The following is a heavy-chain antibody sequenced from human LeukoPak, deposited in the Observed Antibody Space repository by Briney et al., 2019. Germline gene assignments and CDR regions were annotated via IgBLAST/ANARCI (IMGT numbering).Heavy chain of an antibody. J-gene: IGHJ3*02. Sequence: SETLSLTCTVSGGSISSFDWSWIRQSPGKGLEWIGFIYYSGSTYYNPSLKSRVTISVDTSKNQFSLKLSSVTAADTAVYYCASPLHSSSWYRKPYDAFDIWGQGTMVTVSS. CDR1: GGSISSFD. D-gene: IGHD6-13*01. V-gene: IGHV4-59*12. CDR2: IYYSGST. CDR3: ASPLHSSSWYRKPYDAFDI.